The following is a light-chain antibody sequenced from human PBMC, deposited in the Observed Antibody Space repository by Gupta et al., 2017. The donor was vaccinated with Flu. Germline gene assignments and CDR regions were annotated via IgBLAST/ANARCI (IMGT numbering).Light chain of an antibody. CDR3: QTWGTGIVV. CDR2: VNSDGSH. V-gene: IGLV4-69*01. CDR1: SGHSSYA. J-gene: IGLJ2*01. Sequence: QLVLTQSPSASASLGASVKLTCTLSSGHSSYAIAWHQQQPEKGPRYLMKVNSDGSHSKGDGIPDRFSGSISGAERYLTISSLQSEDEADYYCQTWGTGIVVFGGGTKLTVL.